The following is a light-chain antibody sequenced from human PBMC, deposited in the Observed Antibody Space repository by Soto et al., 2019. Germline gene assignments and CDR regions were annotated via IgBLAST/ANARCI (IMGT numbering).Light chain of an antibody. CDR3: QQLNSYPWT. CDR1: QGISSY. CDR2: AAS. V-gene: IGKV1-9*01. J-gene: IGKJ1*01. Sequence: IQLTQSPSSLSASVGDRFTITCRASQGISSYLAWYQQKPGKAPKLLIYAASTLQSGVPSRFSGSGSGTDFTLTISSLQPEDFATYYCQQLNSYPWTFGQGTKVEIK.